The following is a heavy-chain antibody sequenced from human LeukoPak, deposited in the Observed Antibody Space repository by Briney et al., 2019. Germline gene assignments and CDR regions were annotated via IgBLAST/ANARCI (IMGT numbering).Heavy chain of an antibody. CDR1: GCTFTGYY. J-gene: IGHJ4*02. CDR3: ARRGSGSYYYFDY. CDR2: INPNSGRT. Sequence: ASVKVSCKASGCTFTGYYMHGVGQAPGQELEGMRWINPNSGRTNYAQKFQGSVTMTRDTSINTDYMELSRLRSDDTAVYYCARRGSGSYYYFDYWGQGTLVTVSS. D-gene: IGHD3-10*01. V-gene: IGHV1-2*02.